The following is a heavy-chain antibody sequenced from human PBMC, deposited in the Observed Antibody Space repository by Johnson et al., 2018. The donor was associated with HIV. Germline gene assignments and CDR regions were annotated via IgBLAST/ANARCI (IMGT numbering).Heavy chain of an antibody. CDR3: AYPREGSSWSNDAFDI. J-gene: IGHJ3*02. V-gene: IGHV3-30*02. CDR1: GFTFSSYG. D-gene: IGHD6-13*01. CDR2: IRYDGSNK. Sequence: VQLVESGGGVVQPWGSLRLSCAASGFTFSSYGMYWVRQAPGKGLEWVAFIRYDGSNKYYADSVKGRFTISRDNSKNTLYLQMNSLRAEDTAVYYCAYPREGSSWSNDAFDIWGQGTMVTVSS.